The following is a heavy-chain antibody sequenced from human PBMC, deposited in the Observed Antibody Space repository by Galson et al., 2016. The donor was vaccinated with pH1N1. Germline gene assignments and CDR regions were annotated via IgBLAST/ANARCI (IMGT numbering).Heavy chain of an antibody. Sequence: ETLSLTCTVSGRSISSSAYYWAWIRQTPGKGLEWIGDIYESGTNFYHPSLESRVTISLDTSKNQFSLQLISVTAADTGGYYCASHERFDYVATGTFDYWGRGTLVAVSS. CDR1: GRSISSSAYY. CDR3: ASHERFDYVATGTFDY. V-gene: IGHV4-39*01. D-gene: IGHD4-17*01. J-gene: IGHJ4*02. CDR2: IYESGTN.